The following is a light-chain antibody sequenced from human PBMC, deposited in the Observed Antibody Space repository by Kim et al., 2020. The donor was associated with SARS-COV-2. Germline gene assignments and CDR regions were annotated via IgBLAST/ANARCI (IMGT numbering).Light chain of an antibody. CDR1: SLRSYY. CDR3: NSRGSNDNVL. J-gene: IGLJ2*01. V-gene: IGLV3-19*01. Sequence: VALGKTVRITCQGDSLRSYYATWYQQKPGQATIVVIYGKNNRPSGIPDRFSGSSSGDTSSLTITGTQAGDEADYYCNSRGSNDNVLFGGGTKLTV. CDR2: GKN.